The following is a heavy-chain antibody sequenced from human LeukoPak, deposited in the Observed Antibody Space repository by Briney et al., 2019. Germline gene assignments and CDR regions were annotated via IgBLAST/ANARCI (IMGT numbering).Heavy chain of an antibody. CDR3: AKDKFYPQISGWYNLDY. J-gene: IGHJ4*02. CDR1: GFTFGDYA. D-gene: IGHD6-19*01. Sequence: GGSLRLSCAASGFTFGDYAMNWVRQAPGKGLEWVSLISRDGSSTYYTDSVKGRFTISRDNSKRSLYLQMNSLRTEDTALYYCAKDKFYPQISGWYNLDYWGQGTLVTVSS. CDR2: ISRDGSST. V-gene: IGHV3-43*02.